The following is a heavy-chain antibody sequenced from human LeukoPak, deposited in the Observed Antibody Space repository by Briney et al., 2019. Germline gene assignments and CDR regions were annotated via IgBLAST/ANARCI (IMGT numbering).Heavy chain of an antibody. J-gene: IGHJ4*02. CDR2: XNPNXGGT. CDR3: AXEXXVXXXXXXFDX. Sequence: ASVKVSCKASGYIFTDYYMHWVRQAPGQELGWMGRXNPNXGGTNXAQXFQGRVTMTRDTSISTAYMELSSLRSEDTATYYCAXEXXVXXXXXXFDXWGQGTLVTVSS. V-gene: IGHV1/OR15-1*04. CDR1: GYIFTDYY.